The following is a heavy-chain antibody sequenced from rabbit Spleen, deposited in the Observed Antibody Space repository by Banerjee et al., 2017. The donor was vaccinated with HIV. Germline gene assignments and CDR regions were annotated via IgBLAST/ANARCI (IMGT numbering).Heavy chain of an antibody. D-gene: IGHD4-1*01. CDR2: INAINGNA. CDR3: ARDLTGVIGWNFGL. CDR1: GLSFSSGHD. J-gene: IGHJ4*01. V-gene: IGHV1S40*01. Sequence: QQLVESGGGLVKPGASLTLTCKASGLSFSSGHDMCWVRQAPGKGLEWIACINAINGNAVYANWAKRRFTISKTSSTTVSLQVTSLTGADTATYFCARDLTGVIGWNFGLWGPGTLVTVS.